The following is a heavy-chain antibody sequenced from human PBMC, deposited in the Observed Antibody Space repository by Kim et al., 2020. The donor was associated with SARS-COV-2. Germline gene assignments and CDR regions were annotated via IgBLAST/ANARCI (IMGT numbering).Heavy chain of an antibody. CDR1: GYSFTNYW. V-gene: IGHV5-10-1*01. J-gene: IGHJ2*01. D-gene: IGHD2-15*01. Sequence: GESLKISCEASGYSFTNYWISWVRQVPGKGLEWMGRHDPTDSYTSYSPSFQGHVTISADTSISTAYLQWSSLKASDTAIYYSERSHSVVPDWYFDLWGRGTLVTVSS. CDR3: ERSHSVVPDWYFDL. CDR2: HDPTDSYT.